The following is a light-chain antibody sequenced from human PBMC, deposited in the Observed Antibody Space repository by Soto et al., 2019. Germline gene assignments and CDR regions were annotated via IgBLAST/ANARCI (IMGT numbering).Light chain of an antibody. CDR2: EGI. CDR3: CSYASSGTDNYV. V-gene: IGLV2-23*01. Sequence: SVLTQPASLSGSPGQSITISCPGTSSDIWTYNLVSWYQHYPGKAPKLMIYEGIKRPSGVSNRFSGSKSGNTAFLTISGLQAEDEADYYCCSYASSGTDNYVFGSGTKVTVL. J-gene: IGLJ1*01. CDR1: SSDIWTYNL.